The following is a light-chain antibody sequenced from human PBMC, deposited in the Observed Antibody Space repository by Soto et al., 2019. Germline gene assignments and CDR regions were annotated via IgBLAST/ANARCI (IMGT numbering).Light chain of an antibody. CDR2: TAS. CDR3: QQSDATPFT. Sequence: DIQMTQSPSSLSAFVGDRVTITCRTSQTIRSSLNWYQQKPGTAPKLRIFTASSLQSGVPSRFSGSGSGTVFTLTTSSLQPEDFATYYCQQSDATPFTFGPGTKVDIK. J-gene: IGKJ3*01. CDR1: QTIRSS. V-gene: IGKV1-39*01.